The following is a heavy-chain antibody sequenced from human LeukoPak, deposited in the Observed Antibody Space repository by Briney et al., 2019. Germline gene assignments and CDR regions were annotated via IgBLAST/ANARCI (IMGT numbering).Heavy chain of an antibody. CDR1: GFTFSTYA. CDR3: AKGSTGSNWFDS. CDR2: ISGSAGST. V-gene: IGHV3-23*01. J-gene: IGHJ5*01. Sequence: GGSLRLSCEASGFTFSTYAMSWVRQAPGKGLEWVSAISGSAGSTYYADSVKGRFTISRDNSKNTLYLQMNSLRAEDTALYYCAKGSTGSNWFDSWGQGTLVTVSS. D-gene: IGHD3-10*01.